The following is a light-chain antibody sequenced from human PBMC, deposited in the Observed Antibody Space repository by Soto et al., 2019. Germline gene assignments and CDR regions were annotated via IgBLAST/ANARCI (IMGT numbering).Light chain of an antibody. CDR3: SSYAGNSNLDVI. Sequence: QSALTQPPSASGSPGQSVAISCSGSNNLDYNFVSWYQHHPGKAPKLIIYETIKRPSGVPDRFSGSKSGNTASLAVSGLHAEDEADYYCSSYAGNSNLDVIFGGGTKLTVL. CDR2: ETI. CDR1: NNLDYNF. V-gene: IGLV2-8*01. J-gene: IGLJ2*01.